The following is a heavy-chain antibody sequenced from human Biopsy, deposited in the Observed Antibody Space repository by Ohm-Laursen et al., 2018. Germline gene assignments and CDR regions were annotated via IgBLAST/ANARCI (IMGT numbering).Heavy chain of an antibody. V-gene: IGHV4-34*01. J-gene: IGHJ4*02. CDR2: INHSGRT. CDR1: GESFNGYY. CDR3: ATGPKRLTGTSYFES. D-gene: IGHD1-7*01. Sequence: GTLSLTCAVYGESFNGYYWSWIRQTPGKGLEWIGEINHSGRTNYNPSLKSRVSVSEDTSRRQFSLRLTSVTAADTAVYYCATGPKRLTGTSYFESWGRGILVTVSS.